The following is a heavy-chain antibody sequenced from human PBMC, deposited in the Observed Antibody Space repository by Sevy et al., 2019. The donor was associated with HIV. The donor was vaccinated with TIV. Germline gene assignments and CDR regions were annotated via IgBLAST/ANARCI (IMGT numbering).Heavy chain of an antibody. D-gene: IGHD3-16*01. CDR3: SLTNSAEYYDSGAFHL. Sequence: GGSLRLSCTVTGFTFSGFSFSHYSMNWVRQAPGRGLEWVSSISYNSNFILYADPVKGRFTISRDDAKNSLILLMDRLKADDTAMYYCSLTNSAEYYDSGAFHLWGRGTMVTVSS. CDR1: GFSFSHYS. V-gene: IGHV3-21*06. CDR2: ISYNSNFI. J-gene: IGHJ3*01.